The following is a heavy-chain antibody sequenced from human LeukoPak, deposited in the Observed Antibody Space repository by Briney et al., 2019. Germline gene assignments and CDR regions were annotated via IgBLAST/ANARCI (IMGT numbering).Heavy chain of an antibody. D-gene: IGHD5-24*01. CDR1: GFTFSTYG. Sequence: GGSLRLSCAASGFTFSTYGIHWVRQAPGKGLEWVAFIRYDGSNKYYADSVKGRFTISRDNSKNTLYLQMNSLRAEDTAVYYCARGYSDGYNSYYFDYWGQGTLVTVSS. V-gene: IGHV3-30*02. CDR2: IRYDGSNK. CDR3: ARGYSDGYNSYYFDY. J-gene: IGHJ4*02.